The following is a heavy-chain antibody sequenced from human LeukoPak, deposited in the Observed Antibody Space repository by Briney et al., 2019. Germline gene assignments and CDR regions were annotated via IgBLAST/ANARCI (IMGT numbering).Heavy chain of an antibody. D-gene: IGHD4-17*01. Sequence: GRSLRLSCVASGFTFSTYGMHWVRQAPGKGLEWVANIKQEGSEKYYVDSVKGRFTISRDNAKNSLYLHMNSLRAEDTAVYYCARYGDYTPYYFDYWGQGTLVTVSS. V-gene: IGHV3-7*01. CDR2: IKQEGSEK. CDR3: ARYGDYTPYYFDY. CDR1: GFTFSTYG. J-gene: IGHJ4*02.